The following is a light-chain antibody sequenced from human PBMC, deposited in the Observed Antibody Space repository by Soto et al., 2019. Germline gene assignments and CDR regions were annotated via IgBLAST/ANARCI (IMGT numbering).Light chain of an antibody. J-gene: IGKJ4*01. CDR3: QQYYSYSLT. V-gene: IGKV1-8*01. CDR2: AAS. CDR1: QGISSY. Sequence: AIRMTQSPSSFSASTGDRVTITCRASQGISSYLAWYQQKPGKAPKLLIYAASTLQSGVPSRFNGSDSGTDFTLTISCLQSEDFATYYCQQYYSYSLTFGGGTKVEIK.